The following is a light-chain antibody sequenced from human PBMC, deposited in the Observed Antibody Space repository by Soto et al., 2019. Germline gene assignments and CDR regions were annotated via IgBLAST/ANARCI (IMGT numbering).Light chain of an antibody. V-gene: IGLV1-40*01. Sequence: QAVLTQPPSVSGAPGQRVTISCTGSSSNIGAGYDVHWYQQLPGTAPKLLIYGNSNRPSGVPDRFSGSKSGTSASLAITGLQAEDEADYYCQSYDSSHYVFGTGTKFTVL. CDR3: QSYDSSHYV. J-gene: IGLJ1*01. CDR2: GNS. CDR1: SSNIGAGYD.